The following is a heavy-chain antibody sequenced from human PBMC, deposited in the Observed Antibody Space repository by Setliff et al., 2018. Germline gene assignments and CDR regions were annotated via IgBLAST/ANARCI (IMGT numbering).Heavy chain of an antibody. J-gene: IGHJ4*02. CDR2: INPSGGFT. CDR3: ARELLFGGVIFGY. Sequence: GASVKVSCKASGYTFTSFYMHWVRQAPGQGLEWMGIINPSGGFTSYAQKFQDRVTMTRDTSTSTVYMELSSLRSGDTAMYYCARELLFGGVIFGYWGQGTLVTVSS. CDR1: GYTFTSFY. V-gene: IGHV1-46*01. D-gene: IGHD3-3*01.